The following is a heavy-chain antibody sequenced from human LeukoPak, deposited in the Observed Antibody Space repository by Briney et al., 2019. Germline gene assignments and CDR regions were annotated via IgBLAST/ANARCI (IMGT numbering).Heavy chain of an antibody. J-gene: IGHJ6*02. CDR3: ARDGMVRGVIITHPTYYYYGMDV. D-gene: IGHD3-10*01. CDR2: ISSSSSTI. CDR1: GFTFSSYS. V-gene: IGHV3-48*02. Sequence: GGSLRLSCAASGFTFSSYSMNWVRQAPGKGLEWVSYISSSSSTIYYADSVKGRFTISRDNAKNSLYLQMNSLRDEDTAVYYCARDGMVRGVIITHPTYYYYGMDVWGQGTTVTVSS.